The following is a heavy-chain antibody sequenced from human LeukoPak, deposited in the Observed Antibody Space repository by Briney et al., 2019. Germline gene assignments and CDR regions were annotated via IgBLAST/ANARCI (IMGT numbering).Heavy chain of an antibody. J-gene: IGHJ4*02. CDR1: GFTFSSSW. CDR2: INGDGSAT. CDR3: AILTARLGEVDY. V-gene: IGHV3-74*01. Sequence: GGSLRLSCAASGFTFSSSWMHWVRQPPGKGLVWVSRINGDGSATSHADSVKGRFTISRDNSKNTLYLQLNSLRAEDTAVYYCAILTARLGEVDYWGQGTLVTVSS.